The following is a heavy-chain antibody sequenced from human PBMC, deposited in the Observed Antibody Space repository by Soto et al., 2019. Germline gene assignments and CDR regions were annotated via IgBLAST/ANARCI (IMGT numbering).Heavy chain of an antibody. Sequence: GGSLRLSCAASGFTVSSNYMSWVRQAPGKGLEWVSVIYSGGSTYYTDSVKGRFTISRDNSKNTLYHQMNSLRAEDKAVYYCAGTDWGYHSENDDFDIWGQGTMVTVSS. J-gene: IGHJ3*02. CDR3: AGTDWGYHSENDDFDI. V-gene: IGHV3-53*01. CDR1: GFTVSSNY. CDR2: IYSGGST. D-gene: IGHD7-27*01.